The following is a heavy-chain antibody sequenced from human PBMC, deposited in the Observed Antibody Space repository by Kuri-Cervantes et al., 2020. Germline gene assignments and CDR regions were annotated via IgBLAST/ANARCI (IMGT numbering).Heavy chain of an antibody. CDR1: GYTFTSYD. CDR3: AREPNPPYSSGWYSGDGDY. Sequence: ASVKVSCKASGYTFTSYDINWVRQATGQGLEWMGWMNPNSGNTGYAQKFQGRVTMTRNTSISTAYMELSSLRSEDTAVYYCAREPNPPYSSGWYSGDGDYWGQGTLVTVSS. D-gene: IGHD6-19*01. V-gene: IGHV1-8*01. J-gene: IGHJ4*02. CDR2: MNPNSGNT.